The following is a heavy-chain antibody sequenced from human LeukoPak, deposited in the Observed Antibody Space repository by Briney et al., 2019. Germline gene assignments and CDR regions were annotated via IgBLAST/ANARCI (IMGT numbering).Heavy chain of an antibody. Sequence: ASVKVSCKASGYTFTSYGISWVRQAPGQGLEWMGWISAYNGNTNYAQKLQGRATITRDTSASTAYMELSSLRSEDTAVYYCAREYYYYDFWSGYYIHWFDPWGQGTLVTVSS. D-gene: IGHD3-3*01. CDR3: AREYYYYDFWSGYYIHWFDP. CDR2: ISAYNGNT. CDR1: GYTFTSYG. J-gene: IGHJ5*02. V-gene: IGHV1-18*01.